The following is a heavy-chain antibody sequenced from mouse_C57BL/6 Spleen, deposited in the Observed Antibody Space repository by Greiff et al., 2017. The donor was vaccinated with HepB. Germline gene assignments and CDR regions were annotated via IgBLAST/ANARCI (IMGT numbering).Heavy chain of an antibody. CDR1: GFTFSSYA. J-gene: IGHJ2*01. D-gene: IGHD1-1*01. CDR3: PRVRDYSGSTSDY. V-gene: IGHV5-9-1*02. Sequence: EVQLVESGEGLVKPGGSLKLSCAASGFTFSSYAMSWVRQTPEKRLEWVAYISSGGDYIYYADTVKGRFTISRDNARNTLYLQMSSLKSEDPAMYYCPRVRDYSGSTSDYWGQGTTLTVSS. CDR2: ISSGGDYI.